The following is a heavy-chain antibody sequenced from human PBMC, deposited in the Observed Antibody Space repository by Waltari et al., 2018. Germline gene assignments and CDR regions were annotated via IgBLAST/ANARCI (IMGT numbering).Heavy chain of an antibody. V-gene: IGHV3-53*04. CDR1: GFSVRTNH. D-gene: IGHD6-19*01. Sequence: EVQLVEPGGGLVEPGESLRLSCAASGFSVRTNHRSWRRQAPGKGPEWVSVMYSSGDVYYADSVRGRFIISRDIFKNTLYLQMSSLKNEDSAVYYCARTPYTSGWPGKFDYWGQGALVSVSS. CDR2: MYSSGDV. J-gene: IGHJ4*02. CDR3: ARTPYTSGWPGKFDY.